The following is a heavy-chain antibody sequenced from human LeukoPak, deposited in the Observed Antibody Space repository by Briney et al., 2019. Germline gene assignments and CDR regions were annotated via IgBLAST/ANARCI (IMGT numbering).Heavy chain of an antibody. CDR2: INSDGSST. V-gene: IGHV3-74*01. Sequence: PGGSLRLSCAASGFTFSRYWMHWVRHTPGKGLVWVSRINSDGSSTRYADSVKGRFIISRDNAKNTLDLQMSSLRAEDTAVYYCARVDCSGGSCYFDYWGQGTLVTVSS. CDR1: GFTFSRYW. D-gene: IGHD2-15*01. J-gene: IGHJ4*02. CDR3: ARVDCSGGSCYFDY.